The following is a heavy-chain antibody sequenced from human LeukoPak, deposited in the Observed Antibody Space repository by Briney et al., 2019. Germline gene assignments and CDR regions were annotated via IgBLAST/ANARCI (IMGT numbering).Heavy chain of an antibody. CDR3: ARVRQQLVDY. V-gene: IGHV4-4*07. CDR1: GGSISSYY. J-gene: IGHJ4*02. Sequence: SETLSLTCTVSGGSISSYYWSWIRQPAGEGLEWIGRLHTSGSTHYNPSLKSRVTISVDTSKNQFSLKLSSVTAADTAVYYCARVRQQLVDYWGQGTLVTVSS. D-gene: IGHD6-13*01. CDR2: LHTSGST.